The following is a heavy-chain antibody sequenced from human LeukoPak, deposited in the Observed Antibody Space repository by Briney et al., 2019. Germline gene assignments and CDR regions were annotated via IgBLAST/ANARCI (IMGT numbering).Heavy chain of an antibody. V-gene: IGHV1-69*04. Sequence: GSSVKVSCKASGGTFSSYAISWVRQAPGQGLEWMGRIIPILGIANYAQKFQGRVTITADKSTSTAYMELSSLRSEDTAVYYCARDRATGTTSGNRYYYYYGMDVWGQGTTVTVSS. D-gene: IGHD1-1*01. CDR2: IIPILGIA. CDR1: GGTFSSYA. CDR3: ARDRATGTTSGNRYYYYYGMDV. J-gene: IGHJ6*02.